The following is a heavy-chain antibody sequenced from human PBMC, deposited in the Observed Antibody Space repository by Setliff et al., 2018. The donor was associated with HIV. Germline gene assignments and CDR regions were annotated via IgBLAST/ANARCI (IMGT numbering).Heavy chain of an antibody. D-gene: IGHD3-10*01. J-gene: IGHJ4*01. CDR3: ARVFYYSAGSYSLDY. Sequence: RASVKVSCKASGDTLSNYAISWVRQAPGQGLEWMGGIIPIFGTANYAQKFEGRVTITADKSTSTAYMEVNSLRFEDTAVYYCARVFYYSAGSYSLDYWGQETLVTVSS. CDR2: IIPIFGTA. CDR1: GDTLSNYA. V-gene: IGHV1-69*06.